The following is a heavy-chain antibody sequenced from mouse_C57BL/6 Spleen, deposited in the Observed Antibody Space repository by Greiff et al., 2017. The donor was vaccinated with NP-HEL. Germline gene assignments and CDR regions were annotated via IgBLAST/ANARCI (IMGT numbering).Heavy chain of an antibody. CDR2: INYDGSST. Sequence: EVKLMESEGGLVQPGSSMKLSCTASGFTFSDYYMAWVRQVPEKGLEWVANINYDGSSTYYLDSLKSRFIISRDNAKNILYLQMSSLKSEDTATYYCARDAGKDGPWFAYWGQGTLVTVSA. V-gene: IGHV5-16*01. CDR3: ARDAGKDGPWFAY. CDR1: GFTFSDYY. D-gene: IGHD4-1*01. J-gene: IGHJ3*01.